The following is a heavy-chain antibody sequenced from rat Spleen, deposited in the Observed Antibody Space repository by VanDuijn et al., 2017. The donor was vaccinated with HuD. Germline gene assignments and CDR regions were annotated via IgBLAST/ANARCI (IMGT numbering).Heavy chain of an antibody. V-gene: IGHV2-6*01. D-gene: IGHD1-2*01. CDR3: ARADVAGLSTDGI. CDR1: GFSLISYA. CDR2: ILSAGST. J-gene: IGHJ2*01. Sequence: QVQLKESGPGLVQSSQTLSLTCTVSGFSLISYAVNWVRQPPGKGLEWIAAILSAGSTYYNSVFKSRLSISRDTSKSQVFLKMNSLQTEDTATYFCARADVAGLSTDGIWGQGIMVTVSS.